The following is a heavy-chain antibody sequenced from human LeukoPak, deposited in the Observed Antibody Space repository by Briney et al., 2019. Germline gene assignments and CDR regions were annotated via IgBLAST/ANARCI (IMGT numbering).Heavy chain of an antibody. CDR1: GFTFDDYG. Sequence: GGSLRLSCAASGFTFDDYGMSWVRQAPGKGLEWVSGINWNGGSTGYADSVKGRFTISRDNAKNSLYLQMNSLRAEDTAVYYCARDVTMVRDPANNYYFDYWGQGTLVTVSS. V-gene: IGHV3-20*04. D-gene: IGHD3-10*01. CDR3: ARDVTMVRDPANNYYFDY. CDR2: INWNGGST. J-gene: IGHJ4*02.